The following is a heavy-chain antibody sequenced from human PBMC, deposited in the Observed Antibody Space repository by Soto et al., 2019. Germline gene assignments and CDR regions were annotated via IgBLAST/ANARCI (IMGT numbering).Heavy chain of an antibody. V-gene: IGHV3-23*01. D-gene: IGHD2-15*01. Sequence: GGSLRLSCAASGFTFSSYAMSWVRQAPGKGLEWVSAISGSGGSTYYADSVKGRFTISRDNSKNTLYLQMNSLRAEDTAVYYCAKRSHIVVVVAATEYYFDYWGQGTLVTVSS. CDR1: GFTFSSYA. CDR2: ISGSGGST. CDR3: AKRSHIVVVVAATEYYFDY. J-gene: IGHJ4*02.